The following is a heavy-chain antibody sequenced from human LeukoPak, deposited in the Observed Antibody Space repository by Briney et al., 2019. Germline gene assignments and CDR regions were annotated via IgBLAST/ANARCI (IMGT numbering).Heavy chain of an antibody. J-gene: IGHJ3*02. V-gene: IGHV4-59*01. Sequence: SETLSLTCTVSGGSISSYYWSWIRQPPAKGLEWIGYIYYSGSTNYNPSLKSGVTISVDPSTNQFSLKLSSVTAADPAVYYCARVRGGRGAFDIWGQGTMVTVSS. CDR3: ARVRGGRGAFDI. CDR2: IYYSGST. D-gene: IGHD3-16*01. CDR1: GGSISSYY.